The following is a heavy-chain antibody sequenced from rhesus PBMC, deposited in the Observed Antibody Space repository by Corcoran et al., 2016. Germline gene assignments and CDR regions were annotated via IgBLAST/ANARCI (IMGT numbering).Heavy chain of an antibody. J-gene: IGHJ4*01. CDR3: AKEFSSWPKNYYFDY. D-gene: IGHD6-13*01. Sequence: EVQLVETGGGLVQPGGSLKLSCEVSGFTFSSYGMSWFRQAPGNGLEWVSVINSGGGSTDYADSVKGRFTISRDNSKNTFSLQMNSLRAEDTAVYYCAKEFSSWPKNYYFDYWGQGVLVTVSS. CDR1: GFTFSSYG. CDR2: INSGGGST. V-gene: IGHV3S5*01.